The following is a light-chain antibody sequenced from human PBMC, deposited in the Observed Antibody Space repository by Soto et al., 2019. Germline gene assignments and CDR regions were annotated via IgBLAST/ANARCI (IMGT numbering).Light chain of an antibody. CDR1: QSISSW. CDR2: KAS. Sequence: DIKMTQSPSTLTASVGDRVTITCRASQSISSWLAWYQQKPGKAPKLLIYKASSLESGVPSRFSGSGSGTEFTLTISSLQPDDFATYYCQQYNSYPYTFGHGTKREIK. CDR3: QQYNSYPYT. V-gene: IGKV1-5*03. J-gene: IGKJ2*01.